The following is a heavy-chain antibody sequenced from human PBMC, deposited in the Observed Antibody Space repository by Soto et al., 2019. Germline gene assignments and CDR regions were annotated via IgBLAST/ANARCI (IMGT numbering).Heavy chain of an antibody. CDR1: GGSVSSGSYY. D-gene: IGHD6-19*01. CDR3: ARGIEGWYQGRYYYGMDV. J-gene: IGHJ6*02. V-gene: IGHV4-61*01. Sequence: QVQLQESGPGLVKPSETLSLTCTVSGGSVSSGSYYWSWIRQPPGKGLEWIGYIYYSGSTNYHPSRKSRVTISVDTSKNQFSLKLSSVTAADTAVYYCARGIEGWYQGRYYYGMDVWGQGTTVTVSS. CDR2: IYYSGST.